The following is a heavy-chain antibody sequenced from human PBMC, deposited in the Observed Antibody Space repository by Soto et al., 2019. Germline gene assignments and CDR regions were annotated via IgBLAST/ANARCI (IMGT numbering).Heavy chain of an antibody. Sequence: ASVKVSCKASGYTFISYDINWVRQATGQGLEWMGWMNPNSGNTGYAQKFQGRVTMTRNTSISTAYMELSSLRSEDTAVYYCARKALGAIVQWLPHHYYMDVWGKGNTVTVSS. CDR3: ARKALGAIVQWLPHHYYMDV. CDR2: MNPNSGNT. V-gene: IGHV1-8*01. D-gene: IGHD6-19*01. J-gene: IGHJ6*03. CDR1: GYTFISYD.